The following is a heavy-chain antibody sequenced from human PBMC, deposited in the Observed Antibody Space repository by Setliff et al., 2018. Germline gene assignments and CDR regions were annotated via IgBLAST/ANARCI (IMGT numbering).Heavy chain of an antibody. CDR2: IYYSGST. J-gene: IGHJ3*02. V-gene: IGHV4-39*07. CDR1: GGSISSSSYY. CDR3: ARGRDYNFWSGYYSPDAFDI. Sequence: PSETLSLTCTVSGGSISSSSYYRGWIRQPPGKGLEWIGSIYYSGSTYYNPSLKSRVTISVDTSKNQFSLKLSSVTAADTAVYYCARGRDYNFWSGYYSPDAFDIWGQGTMVTVSS. D-gene: IGHD3-3*01.